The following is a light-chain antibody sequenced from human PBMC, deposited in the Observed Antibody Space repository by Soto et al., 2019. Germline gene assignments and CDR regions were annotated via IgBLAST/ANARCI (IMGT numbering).Light chain of an antibody. CDR2: EAS. CDR1: QGINTA. V-gene: IGKV1-13*02. Sequence: AIQLTQSPSSLSASVGDRVTITCRASQGINTALAWFQQKPGKAPKLLIYEASSLTNGVPSRFRGRGSGTDLTLTINSLQPEDFATYYWHQSNSYPLTFGHGTKVDVK. CDR3: HQSNSYPLT. J-gene: IGKJ3*01.